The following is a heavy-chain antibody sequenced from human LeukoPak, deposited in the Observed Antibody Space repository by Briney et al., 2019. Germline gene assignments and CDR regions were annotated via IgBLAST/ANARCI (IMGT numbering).Heavy chain of an antibody. Sequence: PGGSLRLSCAASGFTFSSSWMHWVRQAPGKGLVWVSRMNSDGSITNYADSVKGRFTISRDNAKSTLYLQMNSLRVEDTAVYYCVRAVLGGSDYSGQGTLVTVSS. J-gene: IGHJ4*02. CDR2: MNSDGSIT. D-gene: IGHD2-8*02. V-gene: IGHV3-74*01. CDR1: GFTFSSSW. CDR3: VRAVLGGSDY.